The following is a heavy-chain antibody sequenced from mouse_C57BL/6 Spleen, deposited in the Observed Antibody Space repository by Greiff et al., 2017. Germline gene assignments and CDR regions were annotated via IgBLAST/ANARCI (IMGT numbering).Heavy chain of an antibody. J-gene: IGHJ4*01. CDR3: TRCGYYVDYAMDY. CDR1: GYTFTDYE. Sequence: QVQLKQSGAELVRPGASVTLSCKASGYTFTDYEMHWVKQTPVHGLEWIGAIDPETGGTAYNQKFKGKAILTADKSSSTAYMELRSLTSEDSAVYYCTRCGYYVDYAMDYWGQGTSVTVSS. CDR2: IDPETGGT. V-gene: IGHV1-15*01. D-gene: IGHD2-3*01.